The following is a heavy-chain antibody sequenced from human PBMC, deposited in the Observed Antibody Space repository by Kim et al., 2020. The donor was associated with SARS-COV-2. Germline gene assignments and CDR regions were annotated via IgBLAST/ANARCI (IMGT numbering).Heavy chain of an antibody. CDR1: GFTFTNHW. V-gene: IGHV3-74*01. Sequence: GGSLRLSCAASGFTFTNHWRHWVRQAPGKGLVWVSRISNDGQDAVYADSVRGRFTVSRDKARNILFLKMNSLRVDDTAVYYCTRGSWGRCDYWVQGT. D-gene: IGHD3-16*01. J-gene: IGHJ4*02. CDR2: ISNDGQDA. CDR3: TRGSWGRCDY.